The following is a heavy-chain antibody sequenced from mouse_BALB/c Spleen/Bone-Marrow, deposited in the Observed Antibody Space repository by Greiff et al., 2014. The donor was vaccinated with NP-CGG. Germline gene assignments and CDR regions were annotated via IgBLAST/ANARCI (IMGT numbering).Heavy chain of an antibody. D-gene: IGHD4-1*01. CDR2: IYPGNSDT. CDR3: TRNWDWYFDV. J-gene: IGHJ1*01. V-gene: IGHV1-5*01. Sequence: VQLQQSGTVLTRPRASVKMSCKASGYSFTSYWMHWVKQRPGQGLEWIGAIYPGNSDTTYNQKFKGKAKLTAVTSASTAYMELSSLTNEDSAVYYCTRNWDWYFDVWGAGTTVTVSS. CDR1: GYSFTSYW.